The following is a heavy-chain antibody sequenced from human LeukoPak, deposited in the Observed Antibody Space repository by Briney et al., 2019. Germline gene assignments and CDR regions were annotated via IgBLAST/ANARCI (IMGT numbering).Heavy chain of an antibody. Sequence: GSLRLFCPASGFTLRHYWMRLVRQAPGKGLEWVANIKQGGSEKYYVDSVKGRFTISRDNAKNSLYLQMNSLRAEDTAVYYCARDTEYSSSWYDYFDYWGQGTLVTVSS. CDR3: ARDTEYSSSWYDYFDY. V-gene: IGHV3-7*01. D-gene: IGHD6-13*01. CDR1: GFTLRHYW. CDR2: IKQGGSEK. J-gene: IGHJ4*02.